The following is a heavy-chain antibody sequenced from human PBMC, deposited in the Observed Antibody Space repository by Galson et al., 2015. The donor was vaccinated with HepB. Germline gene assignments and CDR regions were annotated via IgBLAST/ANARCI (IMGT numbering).Heavy chain of an antibody. CDR1: GFAFSSYS. D-gene: IGHD4-23*01. CDR3: ARDRTTVVTRSWFDP. V-gene: IGHV3-21*01. Sequence: SLRLSCAASGFAFSSYSMNWVRQAPGKGLEWVSSISSSSSYIYYADSVKGRFTISRDNAKNSLYLQMNSLRAEDTAVYYCARDRTTVVTRSWFDPWGQGTLVTVSS. J-gene: IGHJ5*02. CDR2: ISSSSSYI.